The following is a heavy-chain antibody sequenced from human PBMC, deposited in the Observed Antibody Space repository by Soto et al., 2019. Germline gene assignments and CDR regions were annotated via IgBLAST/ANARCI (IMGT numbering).Heavy chain of an antibody. CDR2: IWYDGSNK. CDR1: GFTFSSYG. D-gene: IGHD1-26*01. J-gene: IGHJ4*02. Sequence: QVQLVESGGGVAQPGRSLRLSCAASGFTFSSYGMHWVRQAPGKGLEWVAVIWYDGSNKYYADSVKGRFTISRDNSKNTLYLQMNSLRAEDTAVYYCATSGEVGATREVDYWGQGTLVTVSS. V-gene: IGHV3-33*01. CDR3: ATSGEVGATREVDY.